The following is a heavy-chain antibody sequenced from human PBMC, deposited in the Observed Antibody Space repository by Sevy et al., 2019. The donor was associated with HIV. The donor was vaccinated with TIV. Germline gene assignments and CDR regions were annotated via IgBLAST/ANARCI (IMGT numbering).Heavy chain of an antibody. CDR2: ISGSGTRT. CDR3: ARDESYDILTGYFGAFDI. D-gene: IGHD3-9*01. V-gene: IGHV3-23*01. J-gene: IGHJ3*02. Sequence: GGSLRLSCAVSGFSFDSYGMTWVRQAPGKGLEWVSAISGSGTRTYYADSVKGRFIISRDNSKNTLYLQMNSLRAEDTAVYYCARDESYDILTGYFGAFDIWGQGTMVTVSS. CDR1: GFSFDSYG.